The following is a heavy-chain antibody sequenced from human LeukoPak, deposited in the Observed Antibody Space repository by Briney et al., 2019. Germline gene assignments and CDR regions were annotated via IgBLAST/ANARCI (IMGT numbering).Heavy chain of an antibody. CDR3: ARELSHYDILTGYYIPP. V-gene: IGHV1-69*06. D-gene: IGHD3-9*01. J-gene: IGHJ5*02. CDR1: GGTFSSYA. CDR2: IIPIFGTA. Sequence: GASVKVSCKASGGTFSSYAISWVRQAPGQGLEWMGGIIPIFGTANYAQKFQGSVTITADKSTSTAYMELSSLRSEDTAVYYCARELSHYDILTGYYIPPWGQGTLVTVSS.